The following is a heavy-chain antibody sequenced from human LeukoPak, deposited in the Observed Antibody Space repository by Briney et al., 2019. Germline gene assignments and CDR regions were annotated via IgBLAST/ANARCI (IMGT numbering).Heavy chain of an antibody. V-gene: IGHV3-7*01. D-gene: IGHD6-13*01. CDR1: GFTVSRYY. CDR3: ARDPAAGTYYYYYYGMDV. CDR2: IKQDGSEK. J-gene: IGHJ6*02. Sequence: PGGSLRLSCAASGFTVSRYYMSWVRQAPGKGLEWVANIKQDGSEKYYVDSVKGRFTISRDNAKNSLYLQMNSLRAEDTAVYYCARDPAAGTYYYYYYGMDVWGQGTTVTVSS.